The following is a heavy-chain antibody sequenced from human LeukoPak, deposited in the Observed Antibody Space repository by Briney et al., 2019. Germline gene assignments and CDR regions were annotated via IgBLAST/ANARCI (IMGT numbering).Heavy chain of an antibody. J-gene: IGHJ4*02. CDR3: ARDLGYCSGGSCYPYYFDY. D-gene: IGHD2-15*01. Sequence: GGSLRLSCAASGFTFSSYAMHWVRQAPGKGLEYVSAISSNGGSTYYANSVKGRFTISRDNSKNTLYLQMGSLRAEDMAVYYCARDLGYCSGGSCYPYYFDYWGQGTLVTVSS. V-gene: IGHV3-64*01. CDR1: GFTFSSYA. CDR2: ISSNGGST.